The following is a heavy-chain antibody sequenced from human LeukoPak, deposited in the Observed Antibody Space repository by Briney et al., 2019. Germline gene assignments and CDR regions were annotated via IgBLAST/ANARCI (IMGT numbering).Heavy chain of an antibody. Sequence: PGWSLRLSCAASGFTFSTYSMNWVRQAPGKGLEWVSYITSSSSTIHYADSVKGRFTISRDNAKNSLYLQMNSLRAEDTAVYYCARERVKDYDILTRSYHYYYYIDVWGKGTTVTVSS. D-gene: IGHD3-9*01. J-gene: IGHJ6*03. CDR1: GFTFSTYS. CDR3: ARERVKDYDILTRSYHYYYYIDV. V-gene: IGHV3-48*01. CDR2: ITSSSSTI.